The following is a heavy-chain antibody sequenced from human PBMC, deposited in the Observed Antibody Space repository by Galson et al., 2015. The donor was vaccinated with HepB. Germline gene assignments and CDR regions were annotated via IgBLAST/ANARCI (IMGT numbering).Heavy chain of an antibody. V-gene: IGHV2-70*11. J-gene: IGHJ5*02. CDR1: GFSLSTSGMC. CDR3: ARNPIIITDYYDSLTPTGEFDP. D-gene: IGHD3-22*01. Sequence: PALVKPTQTLTLTCTFSGFSLSTSGMCVSWIRQPPGKALEWLARIDWDDDKYYSTSLKTRLTISKDTSKNQVVLTMTNMDPVDTATYYCARNPIIITDYYDSLTPTGEFDPWGQGTLVTVSS. CDR2: IDWDDDK.